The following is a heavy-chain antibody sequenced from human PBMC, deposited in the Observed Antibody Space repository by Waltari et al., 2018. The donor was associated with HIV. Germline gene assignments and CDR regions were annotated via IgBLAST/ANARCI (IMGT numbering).Heavy chain of an antibody. D-gene: IGHD7-27*01. CDR1: GFTFSNYT. Sequence: EVQLVESGGGLVQPGGSVRLSCAASGFTFSNYTMNWVRQDPGKGLERVEYIRRSSSSIFSADSGKGRFTISRENAKNSMYLKMNSLGVEETAVYYCARDINGGWGYWGQGTLVTVAS. CDR2: IRRSSSSI. CDR3: ARDINGGWGY. V-gene: IGHV3-48*01. J-gene: IGHJ4*02.